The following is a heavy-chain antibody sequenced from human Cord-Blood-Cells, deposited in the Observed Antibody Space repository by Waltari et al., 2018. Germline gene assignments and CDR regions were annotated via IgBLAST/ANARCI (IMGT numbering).Heavy chain of an antibody. CDR2: ISSNGGST. Sequence: EVQLVESGGGLVQPGGSLRLSCAASGFTLSSSALHWVRQAPGKGLEYVSAISSNGGSTYYTNSVKGRFTISRDNSKNTLYLQMGSLRAEDMAVYYCARGDGGFDYWGQGTLVTVSS. V-gene: IGHV3-64*01. J-gene: IGHJ4*02. D-gene: IGHD3-16*01. CDR3: ARGDGGFDY. CDR1: GFTLSSSA.